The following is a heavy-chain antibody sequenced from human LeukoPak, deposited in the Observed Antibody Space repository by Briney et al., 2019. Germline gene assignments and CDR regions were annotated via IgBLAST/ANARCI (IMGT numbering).Heavy chain of an antibody. D-gene: IGHD6-13*01. CDR2: ISGSGGST. CDR1: GFTFSRYA. CDR3: AKGSVAAVVTFIDF. V-gene: IGHV3-23*01. J-gene: IGHJ4*02. Sequence: GGSLRLSCAASGFTFSRYAMNWVRQAPGKGLEWVSVISGSGGSTYYADSVKGRFTISRDNSKNALFLQMNSLRAEDTAVYYCAKGSVAAVVTFIDFWGQGTLVTVSS.